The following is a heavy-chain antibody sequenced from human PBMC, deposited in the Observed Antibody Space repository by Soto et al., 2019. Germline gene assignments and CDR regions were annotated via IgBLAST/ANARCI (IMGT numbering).Heavy chain of an antibody. V-gene: IGHV3-30*03. CDR1: GFTLSNFG. J-gene: IGHJ3*02. CDR2: ISSDGKTE. Sequence: QVQLVESGGGVIQPGGSLRLSCGASGFTLSNFGVHWVRQAPGKGPEWVGAISSDGKTESYGASVRGRFTVSRDNSQTRVFLQMDSLRSDDTGVYYCARGDVGVIHSQFDIWGQGTMVTVSS. CDR3: ARGDVGVIHSQFDI. D-gene: IGHD1-26*01.